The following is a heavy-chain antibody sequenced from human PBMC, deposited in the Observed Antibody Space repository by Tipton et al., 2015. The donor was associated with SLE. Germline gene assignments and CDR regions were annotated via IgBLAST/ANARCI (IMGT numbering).Heavy chain of an antibody. CDR3: ARGPYTSGSFLFDP. Sequence: GLVKPSETLSLTCTVSGGSVSPYYWNWIRQSPGKGLEWIGYIFHSGGTNYNPSLKSRVTMSVDTPKNQFSLKLSSVTAADTAVYYCARGPYTSGSFLFDPWGQGTLVIVSS. J-gene: IGHJ5*02. CDR2: IFHSGGT. D-gene: IGHD3-10*01. CDR1: GGSVSPYY. V-gene: IGHV4-59*02.